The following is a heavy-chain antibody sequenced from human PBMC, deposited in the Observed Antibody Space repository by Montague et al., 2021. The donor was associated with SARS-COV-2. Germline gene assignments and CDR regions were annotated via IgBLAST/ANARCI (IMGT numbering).Heavy chain of an antibody. J-gene: IGHJ2*01. CDR1: SGSISNDIYY. CDR2: SRYGGTS. D-gene: IGHD5-18*01. CDR3: ARQDIQLRSDP. V-gene: IGHV4-39*01. Sequence: SETLSLTCTVSSGSISNDIYYWGWIRQPPGKGPEWIGGSRYGGTSYYNPSLKSRVTISIDTSKNQCSLKMTAVTAADTAVYFCARQDIQLRSDPWGRGTLVTVSS.